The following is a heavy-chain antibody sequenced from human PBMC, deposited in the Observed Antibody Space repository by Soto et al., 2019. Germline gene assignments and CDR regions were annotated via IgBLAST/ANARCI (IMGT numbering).Heavy chain of an antibody. V-gene: IGHV3-23*01. CDR2: ISGSGGST. CDR1: GFTFSSYA. D-gene: IGHD4-17*01. CDR3: AKDSGYDYGDYGVVHYGDWFDL. Sequence: VQLLESGGGLVQPGGSLRLSCAASGFTFSSYAMSWVRQAPGKGLEWVSAISGSGGSTYYADSVKDRFTISRDNSMNTLYLEMNSLRAEDTAVYYCAKDSGYDYGDYGVVHYGDWFDLWGQGTLVTVSS. J-gene: IGHJ5*02.